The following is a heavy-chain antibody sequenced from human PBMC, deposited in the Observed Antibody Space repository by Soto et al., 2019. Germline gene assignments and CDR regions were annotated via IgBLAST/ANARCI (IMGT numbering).Heavy chain of an antibody. V-gene: IGHV4-31*03. Sequence: SETLSLTCTVSGVSISSGGYCWSWIRQHPGAGLEWIGYIYHSGSTYYNPSLKSRVTISVDTSKNQFSLKLTSVTAADTAVYYCARDKITGLFDYWGQGTLVTVSS. CDR2: IYHSGST. D-gene: IGHD2-8*02. CDR3: ARDKITGLFDY. J-gene: IGHJ4*02. CDR1: GVSISSGGYC.